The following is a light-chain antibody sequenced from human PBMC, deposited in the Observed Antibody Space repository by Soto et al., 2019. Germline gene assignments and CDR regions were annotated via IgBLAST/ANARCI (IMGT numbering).Light chain of an antibody. CDR2: EVT. CDR3: CSYAGSSYV. Sequence: QSVLIQPASVSGSPGQSITISCTGSSSDVGTYNLVSWYQQHPGEAPKLMIYEVTKRPSGVSNRFSGSKSGNTASLTISGLQAEDEADYYCCSYAGSSYVFGTGTKVTVL. CDR1: SSDVGTYNL. V-gene: IGLV2-23*02. J-gene: IGLJ1*01.